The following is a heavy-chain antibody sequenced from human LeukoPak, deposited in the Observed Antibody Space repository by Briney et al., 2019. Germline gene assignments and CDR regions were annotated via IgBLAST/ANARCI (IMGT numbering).Heavy chain of an antibody. D-gene: IGHD3-9*01. Sequence: SQTLSLTCTVSGGSISSGSYYCSWIRQPAGKGLEWIGHIYKSGSTNYNPSLKSRVTVSVDTSKNRFSLRLSSVTAADTAVYYCARQVDYDILTGYSHFDYWGQGTLVTVSS. CDR3: ARQVDYDILTGYSHFDY. J-gene: IGHJ4*02. V-gene: IGHV4-61*09. CDR2: IYKSGST. CDR1: GGSISSGSYY.